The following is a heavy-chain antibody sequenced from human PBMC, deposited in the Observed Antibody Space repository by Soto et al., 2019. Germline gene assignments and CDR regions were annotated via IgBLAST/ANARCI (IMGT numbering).Heavy chain of an antibody. Sequence: GGSLRLSCAASGFTFSSYGMHWVRQAPGKGLEWVAVISYDGSNKYYADSVKGRFTISRDNSKNTLYLQMNSLRAEDTAVYYCAKDYYDSSGFDYWGQGTLVTVSS. D-gene: IGHD3-22*01. CDR2: ISYDGSNK. J-gene: IGHJ4*02. CDR3: AKDYYDSSGFDY. V-gene: IGHV3-30*18. CDR1: GFTFSSYG.